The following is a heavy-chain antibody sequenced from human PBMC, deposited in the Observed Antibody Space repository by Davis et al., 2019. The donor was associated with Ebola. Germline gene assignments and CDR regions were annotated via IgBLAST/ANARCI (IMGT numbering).Heavy chain of an antibody. CDR3: TTEGSSSSYFDY. D-gene: IGHD6-6*01. J-gene: IGHJ4*02. CDR2: IKSKTDGGTT. V-gene: IGHV3-15*01. Sequence: GESLKISCAASGFTFSNAWMSWVRQAPGKGLEWVGRIKSKTDGGTTDYAAPVKGRFTISRDDSKNTLYLQMNSLKTEDTAVYYCTTEGSSSSYFDYWGQGTLVTVSS. CDR1: GFTFSNAW.